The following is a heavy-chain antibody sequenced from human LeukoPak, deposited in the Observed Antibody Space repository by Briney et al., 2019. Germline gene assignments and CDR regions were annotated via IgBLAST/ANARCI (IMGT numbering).Heavy chain of an antibody. CDR2: IYTSGST. Sequence: SETLSLTCTVSGGSISSYYWSWIRQPAGKGLEWIGRIYTSGSTNYNPSLKSRVTMSVDTSKNQFSLKLSSVTVADTAVYYCARDPTTIRYYYYGMDVWGQGTTVTVSS. V-gene: IGHV4-4*07. D-gene: IGHD1-26*01. CDR3: ARDPTTIRYYYYGMDV. J-gene: IGHJ6*02. CDR1: GGSISSYY.